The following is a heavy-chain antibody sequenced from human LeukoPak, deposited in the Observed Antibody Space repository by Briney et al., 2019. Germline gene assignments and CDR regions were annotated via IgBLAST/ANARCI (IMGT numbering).Heavy chain of an antibody. CDR2: IYYSGST. J-gene: IGHJ4*02. CDR1: GGSISSYY. CDR3: ARVNCGGDCTFDY. V-gene: IGHV4-59*01. Sequence: SETLSLTCTVSGGSISSYYWSWIRQPPGKGLGWIGYIYYSGSTNYNPSLKSRVTISVDTSKNQFSLKLSPVTAADTAVYYCARVNCGGDCTFDYWGQGTLVTVSS. D-gene: IGHD2-21*02.